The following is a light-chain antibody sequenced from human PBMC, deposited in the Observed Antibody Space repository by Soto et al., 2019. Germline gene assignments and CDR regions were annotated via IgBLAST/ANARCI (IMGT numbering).Light chain of an antibody. J-gene: IGLJ2*01. CDR3: SSYTSSSTYVA. CDR1: SSDVGGYNY. V-gene: IGLV2-14*01. CDR2: DVS. Sequence: QSALTQPASVSGSPGQSITISCTGTSSDVGGYNYVSWYQQHPGKAPKLIIYDVSNRPSGVSNRFSGSKSGNTASLTISGLQAVDEADYYCSSYTSSSTYVAFGGGTKLTVL.